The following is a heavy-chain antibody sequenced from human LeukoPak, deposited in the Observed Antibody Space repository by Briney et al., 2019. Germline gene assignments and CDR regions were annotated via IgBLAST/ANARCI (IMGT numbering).Heavy chain of an antibody. Sequence: SETLSLTCTVSGGSISSYYWSWIRQHPGKGLEWIGYIYYSGSTYYNPSLKSRVTISVDTSKNQFSLKLSSVTAADTAVYYCAKAGSYYDTLYDAWGQGTLVTVSS. CDR1: GGSISSYY. CDR2: IYYSGST. CDR3: AKAGSYYDTLYDA. J-gene: IGHJ5*02. D-gene: IGHD3-22*01. V-gene: IGHV4-59*06.